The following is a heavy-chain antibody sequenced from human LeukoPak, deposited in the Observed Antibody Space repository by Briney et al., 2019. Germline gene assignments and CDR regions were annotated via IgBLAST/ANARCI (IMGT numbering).Heavy chain of an antibody. Sequence: PGGSLRLSCAASGFTFSSYAMSWVRQAPGKGLEWVSAISGSGGSTYYADSVKGRFTITRDNSKNTLYLQMNSLRAEDTAVYYCAKHWGYMYYFDYWGQGTLVTVSS. CDR2: ISGSGGST. CDR1: GFTFSSYA. V-gene: IGHV3-23*01. J-gene: IGHJ4*02. CDR3: AKHWGYMYYFDY. D-gene: IGHD7-27*01.